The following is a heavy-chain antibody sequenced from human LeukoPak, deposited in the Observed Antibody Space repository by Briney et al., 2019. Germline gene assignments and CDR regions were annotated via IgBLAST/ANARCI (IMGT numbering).Heavy chain of an antibody. CDR1: GYTFISYT. CDR3: ARGMCSDGVCYFLADY. CDR2: INTNTGNP. V-gene: IGHV7-4-1*02. Sequence: ASVKVSCKASGYTFISYTMNWVRQAPGQGLEWMGWINTNTGNPTYAQGFTGRFVFSLDTSVSTAYLQISSLKAEDTAVYYCARGMCSDGVCYFLADYWGQGTLVTVSS. J-gene: IGHJ4*02. D-gene: IGHD2-15*01.